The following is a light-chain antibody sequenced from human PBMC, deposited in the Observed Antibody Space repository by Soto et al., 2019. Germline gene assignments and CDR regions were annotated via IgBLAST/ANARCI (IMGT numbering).Light chain of an antibody. V-gene: IGLV2-14*01. CDR3: SSYTRTSSYV. CDR1: SSDIGNYDY. J-gene: IGLJ1*01. CDR2: EVS. Sequence: QSALTQPASVSGSPGQSITISCTGTSSDIGNYDYVSWFQQHPGKAPKLLISEVSNRPSGVSYRFSGSKSGTTASLTISGLQAEDEADYHCSSYTRTSSYVFGGGTKVTV.